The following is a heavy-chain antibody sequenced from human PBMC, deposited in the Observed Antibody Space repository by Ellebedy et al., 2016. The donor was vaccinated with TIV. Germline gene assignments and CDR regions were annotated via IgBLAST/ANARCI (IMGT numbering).Heavy chain of an antibody. V-gene: IGHV3-30*18. J-gene: IGHJ6*03. Sequence: GGSLRLSXAASGFTFSSYGMHWVRQAPGKGLEWVAVISYDGSNKYYADSVKGRFTISRDNSKNTLYLQMNSLRAEDTAVYYCAKSPREYQPLYNYYMDVWGKGTTVTVSS. D-gene: IGHD2-2*02. CDR2: ISYDGSNK. CDR1: GFTFSSYG. CDR3: AKSPREYQPLYNYYMDV.